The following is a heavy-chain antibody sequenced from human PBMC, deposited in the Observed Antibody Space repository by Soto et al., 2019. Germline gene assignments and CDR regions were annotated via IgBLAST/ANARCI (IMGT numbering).Heavy chain of an antibody. CDR2: FDPEDGET. J-gene: IGHJ4*02. CDR3: ATGVNFWSGFPPH. D-gene: IGHD3-3*01. Sequence: ASVNVSCKVSGYTLTELSMHWVRQAPGKGLEWMGGFDPEDGETIYAQKFQGRVTMTEDTSTDTAYMELSSLRSEDTAVYYCATGVNFWSGFPPHWGQGTLVTVSS. CDR1: GYTLTELS. V-gene: IGHV1-24*01.